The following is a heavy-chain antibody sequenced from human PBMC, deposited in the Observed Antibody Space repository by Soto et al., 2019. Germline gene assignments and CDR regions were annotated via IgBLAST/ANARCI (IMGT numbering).Heavy chain of an antibody. J-gene: IGHJ5*02. CDR1: GGSFSGYY. D-gene: IGHD3-9*01. CDR3: ARGRYFDWLLYYWFDP. V-gene: IGHV4-34*01. CDR2: INHSGST. Sequence: PSETLSLTCAVYGGSFSGYYWSWIRQPPGKGLEWIGEINHSGSTNYNPSLESRVTISVDTSKNQFSLKLSSVTAADTAVYYCARGRYFDWLLYYWFDPWGQGTLVTVSS.